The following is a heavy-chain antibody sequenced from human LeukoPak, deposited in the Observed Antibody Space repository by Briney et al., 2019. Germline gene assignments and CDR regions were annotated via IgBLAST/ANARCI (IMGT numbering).Heavy chain of an antibody. CDR1: GYTFTSYD. D-gene: IGHD3-3*01. Sequence: ASVKVSCKASGYTFTSYDINWVRQATGQGLEWMGWMNPNSGNTGYAQKFQGRVTMTRNTSISTAYMELSSLRSEDTAVYYCARGKGPRGRITIFGVVIYYYYYMDVWGKGTTVTVSS. CDR2: MNPNSGNT. CDR3: ARGKGPRGRITIFGVVIYYYYYMDV. J-gene: IGHJ6*03. V-gene: IGHV1-8*01.